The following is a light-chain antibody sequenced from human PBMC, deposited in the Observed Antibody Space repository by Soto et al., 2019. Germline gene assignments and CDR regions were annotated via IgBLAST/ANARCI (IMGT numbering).Light chain of an antibody. CDR1: QSVSSSY. V-gene: IGKV3-20*01. CDR2: GAS. J-gene: IGKJ1*01. Sequence: EIVLTQSPGTLSLSPGERATLSCSASQSVSSSYLAWYQQKPGQAPRLLIFGASRRATGIPDRFSGSGSGTNFTLTISRLEPEDFAVYYCQQYGKLPRKFGQGTKVDIK. CDR3: QQYGKLPRK.